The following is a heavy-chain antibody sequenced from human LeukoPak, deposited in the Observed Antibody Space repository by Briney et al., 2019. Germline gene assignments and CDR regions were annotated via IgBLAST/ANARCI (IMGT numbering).Heavy chain of an antibody. CDR3: ARGSAVDGYCIAGACDAGYYDS. CDR2: INHRGSS. Sequence: SETLSLTCALFGESFSTYVWNWIRQAPGKPLEYIGEINHRGSSHYNPSLKTRITLSVDTSKNQFSLKLTSVTAADTAVYFCARGSAVDGYCIAGACDAGYYDSWGQGNPVTVSS. V-gene: IGHV4-34*01. CDR1: GESFSTYV. D-gene: IGHD1-26*01. J-gene: IGHJ4*02.